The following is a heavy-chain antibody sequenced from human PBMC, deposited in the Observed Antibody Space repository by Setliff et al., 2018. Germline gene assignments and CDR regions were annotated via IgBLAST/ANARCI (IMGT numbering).Heavy chain of an antibody. Sequence: SGPTLVNPTQTLTLTCSFSGFSLITGGVGVGWIRQPPGKGPEWLALIYWHGEKRYSPSLKSRLTITQDPSKDQVVLTMTKMDPVDTATYYCAHSPGNWNDVIDYWGQGTLVTVSS. CDR3: AHSPGNWNDVIDY. CDR2: IYWHGEK. J-gene: IGHJ4*02. V-gene: IGHV2-5*01. CDR1: GFSLITGGVG. D-gene: IGHD1-1*01.